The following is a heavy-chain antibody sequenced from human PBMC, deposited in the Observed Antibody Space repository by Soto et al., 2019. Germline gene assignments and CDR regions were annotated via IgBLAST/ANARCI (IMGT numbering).Heavy chain of an antibody. J-gene: IGHJ6*02. CDR1: GFTFSSYS. Sequence: EVQLVESGGGLVKPGGSLRLSCAASGFTFSSYSMNWVRQAPGKGLEWVSSISSSSSYIYYADSVKGRLTISRDNAKNSLYPQMNSLRAEDTAVYYCARGHIVVVTAIPSYYYGMDVWGQGTTVTVSS. CDR2: ISSSSSYI. D-gene: IGHD2-21*02. CDR3: ARGHIVVVTAIPSYYYGMDV. V-gene: IGHV3-21*01.